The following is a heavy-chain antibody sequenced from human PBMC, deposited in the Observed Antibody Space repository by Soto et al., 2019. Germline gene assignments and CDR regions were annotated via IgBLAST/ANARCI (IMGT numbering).Heavy chain of an antibody. V-gene: IGHV3-30*18. J-gene: IGHJ3*02. CDR2: ISYDGGIK. CDR3: AKLPWGFNYYDRSEYRATDNDAFDI. CDR1: GFTFSHYG. D-gene: IGHD3-22*01. Sequence: QMQLLESGGGVVQPGTSLRVSCAASGFTFSHYGIHWVRQAPGKGLEWVAVISYDGGIKLYADSVRDRFAISRDNSKDTLYLQMNTLGPDDTAVYYCAKLPWGFNYYDRSEYRATDNDAFDIWGQGTMVTVSS.